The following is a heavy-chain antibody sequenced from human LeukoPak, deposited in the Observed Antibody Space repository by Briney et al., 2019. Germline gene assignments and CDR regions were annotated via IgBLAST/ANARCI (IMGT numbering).Heavy chain of an antibody. D-gene: IGHD1-14*01. V-gene: IGHV3-9*01. CDR1: VCQFSDYS. CDR3: AKLCDRNSIDY. Sequence: GRSLRLSCVASVCQFSDYSMHWVRQTPWKGLEWLSGISWNSATMDYADSLRGRFTISRDNAKNSLYLQMTNLRTEDTALYYCAKLCDRNSIDYWGQGTLVPSPQ. CDR2: ISWNSATM. J-gene: IGHJ4*02.